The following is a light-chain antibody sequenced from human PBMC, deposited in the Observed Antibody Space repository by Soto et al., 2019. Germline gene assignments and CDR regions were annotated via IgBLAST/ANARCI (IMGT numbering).Light chain of an antibody. J-gene: IGKJ5*01. CDR2: DAS. V-gene: IGKV1-33*01. Sequence: QFTQFPFFLFSSVRGRVTINCPASHNINYYLNWYQHKPGKAPKLLIYDASNLERGVPSRFSGRGSGTVFTFTISSLQPEDIATYYCQQYDNVPSITFGQGTRLEI. CDR3: QQYDNVPSIT. CDR1: HNINYY.